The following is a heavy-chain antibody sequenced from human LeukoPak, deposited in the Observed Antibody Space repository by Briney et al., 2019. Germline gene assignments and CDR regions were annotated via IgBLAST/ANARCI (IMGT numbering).Heavy chain of an antibody. J-gene: IGHJ4*02. V-gene: IGHV4-61*02. CDR3: AREGGYSYGDAPLHFDY. Sequence: SETLSLTCTVSGGSINSGSYYWSWIRQPAGKGLEWIGRIDTSGSTKYNPSLKSRVTISVDTSKIQFSLKLSSVTAADTAVYYCAREGGYSYGDAPLHFDYWGQGTLVTVSS. CDR2: IDTSGST. D-gene: IGHD5-18*01. CDR1: GGSINSGSYY.